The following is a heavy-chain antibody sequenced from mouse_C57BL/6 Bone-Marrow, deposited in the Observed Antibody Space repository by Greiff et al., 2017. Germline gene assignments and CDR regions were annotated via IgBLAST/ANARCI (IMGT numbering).Heavy chain of an antibody. CDR3: AINGMDY. V-gene: IGHV1-55*01. CDR2: IYPGSGST. J-gene: IGHJ4*01. Sequence: QVQLQQPGAELVKPGASVKMSCKASGYTFTSYWITWVKQRPGQGLEWIGDIYPGSGSTNYNEKFKSKATLTVATSSSTAYMQLSSLTSEDSAVYYCAINGMDYWGQGTSVTVSS. CDR1: GYTFTSYW.